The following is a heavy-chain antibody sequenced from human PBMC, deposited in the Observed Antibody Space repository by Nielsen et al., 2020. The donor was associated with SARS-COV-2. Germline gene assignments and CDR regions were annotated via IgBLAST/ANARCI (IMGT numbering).Heavy chain of an antibody. CDR1: GGSISSSSYY. D-gene: IGHD2-8*01. Sequence: SETLSLTCTVSGGSISSSSYYWGWIRQPPGKGLEWIGYIYYSGSTYYNPSLKSRVTISVDTSKNQFSLKLSSVTAADTAVYYCARLNKGCTNGVCSAGFDYWGQGTLVTVSS. J-gene: IGHJ4*02. V-gene: IGHV4-31*03. CDR3: ARLNKGCTNGVCSAGFDY. CDR2: IYYSGST.